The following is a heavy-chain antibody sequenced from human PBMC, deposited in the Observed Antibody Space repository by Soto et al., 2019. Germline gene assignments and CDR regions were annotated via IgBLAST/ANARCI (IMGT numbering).Heavy chain of an antibody. CDR2: IFYDGTT. CDR3: AREKAMIISGYLDS. V-gene: IGHV4-31*03. J-gene: IGHJ4*02. D-gene: IGHD3-22*01. Sequence: SETLSLTCTVSGGSVNSDTYYWNWIRQHPGKGLEWIGYIFYDGTTYYNPSLKSRVSISVDTSQNQFSLKVNSMTAADTAVYYCAREKAMIISGYLDSWGQGTMVTVYS. CDR1: GGSVNSDTYY.